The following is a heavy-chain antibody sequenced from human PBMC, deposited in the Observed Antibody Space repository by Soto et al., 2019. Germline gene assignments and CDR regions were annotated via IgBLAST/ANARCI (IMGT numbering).Heavy chain of an antibody. J-gene: IGHJ3*02. D-gene: IGHD3-3*02. CDR3: AKRSIITGGAFDM. Sequence: EVQLVESGGGLVQPGGSLRLSCAASGLSFSSYEMNWLRQAPGKGLEWVSATTATGGSTFYADSVKGRFTISRDNSINTLYLQMNNLRVEDSAVYSCAKRSIITGGAFDMWGQGTMVTVSS. CDR1: GLSFSSYE. CDR2: TTATGGST. V-gene: IGHV3-23*04.